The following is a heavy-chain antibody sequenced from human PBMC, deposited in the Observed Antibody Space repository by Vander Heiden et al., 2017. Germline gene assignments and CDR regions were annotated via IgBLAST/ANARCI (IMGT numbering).Heavy chain of an antibody. J-gene: IGHJ6*02. CDR3: AKVAERMVTATVYYYYGMDV. V-gene: IGHV3-23*01. Sequence: EVQLLESGGGLVQPGGSLRLSCPASGFTFSSDALSGVRQAPGKGLEWVSAISGRGGSTYYADSVKGRFTISRDNSKNTLYLQMNSLRAEDTAVYYCAKVAERMVTATVYYYYGMDVWGQGTTVTVSS. CDR2: ISGRGGST. D-gene: IGHD1-26*01. CDR1: GFTFSSDA.